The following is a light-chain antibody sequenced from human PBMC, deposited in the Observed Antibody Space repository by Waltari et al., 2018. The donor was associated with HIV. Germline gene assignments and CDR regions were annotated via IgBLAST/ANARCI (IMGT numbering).Light chain of an antibody. CDR1: QSVSTY. CDR3: HQRSNWPIT. V-gene: IGKV3-11*01. J-gene: IGKJ5*01. Sequence: EIVLTQSPATLSLSPGERATLSCRASQSVSTYLAWYQQKPGQAPRLLIYGASSRATGIPARFSGSGSGTDFTLTISSQEPGDFGVYYCHQRSNWPITFGQGTRLEIK. CDR2: GAS.